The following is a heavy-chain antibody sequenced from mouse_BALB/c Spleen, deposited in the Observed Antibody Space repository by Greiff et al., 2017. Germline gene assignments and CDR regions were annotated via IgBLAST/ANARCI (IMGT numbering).Heavy chain of an antibody. CDR3: ARWGYGNYGDYFDY. J-gene: IGHJ2*01. CDR2: ILPGSGST. V-gene: IGHV1-9*01. Sequence: QVQLQQSGAELMKPGASVKISCKATGYTFSSYWIEWVKQRPGHGLEWIGEILPGSGSTNYNEKFKGKATFTADTSSNTAYMQLSSLTSEDSAVYYCARWGYGNYGDYFDYWGQGTTLTVSS. CDR1: GYTFSSYW. D-gene: IGHD2-10*02.